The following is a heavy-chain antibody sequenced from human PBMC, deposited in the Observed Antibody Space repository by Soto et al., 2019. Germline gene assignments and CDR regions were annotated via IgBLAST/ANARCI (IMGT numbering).Heavy chain of an antibody. CDR1: GFTFHAYS. J-gene: IGHJ1*01. Sequence: EVQLLQSGGGLVQPGGSLRLSCAASGFTFHAYSMTRVRQTPGEGLEWVSAISGGGDRAYYTDSVQGRFTLSRDNSRNTVYLQMDGLRGDDTATYYCVQERPATVAAVGRGQCFQRWGQGTLVTVSS. CDR3: VQERPATVAAVGRGQCFQR. CDR2: ISGGGDRA. V-gene: IGHV3-23*01. D-gene: IGHD1-26*01.